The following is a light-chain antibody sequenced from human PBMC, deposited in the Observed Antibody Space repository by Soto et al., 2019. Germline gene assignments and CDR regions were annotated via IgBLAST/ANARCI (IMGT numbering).Light chain of an antibody. V-gene: IGKV1-13*02. CDR1: QGISSA. J-gene: IGKJ5*01. Sequence: AIQLTQSPSSLSASVGDRVTITCRASQGISSALAWYQQKPGKAPKLLIYDASSLESGVPSRFSGSGSGTDFTLTISSLQPEDFATYYCQQFNSYPFITFGQGTRLEMK. CDR3: QQFNSYPFIT. CDR2: DAS.